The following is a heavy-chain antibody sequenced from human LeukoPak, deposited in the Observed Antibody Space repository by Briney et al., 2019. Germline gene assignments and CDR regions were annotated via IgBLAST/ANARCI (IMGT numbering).Heavy chain of an antibody. CDR3: ARGITQSGWVYYFDY. V-gene: IGHV3-53*01. J-gene: IGHJ4*02. CDR1: GLTVSRNY. D-gene: IGHD6-19*01. Sequence: GGSLRLSCAASGLTVSRNYMSWVRQAPGKGLESVSVIYSGGSTYYADSVRGRFTISRDNSKNTLYLQMNSLRVEDTAVYYCARGITQSGWVYYFDYWGQGTLVTVSS. CDR2: IYSGGST.